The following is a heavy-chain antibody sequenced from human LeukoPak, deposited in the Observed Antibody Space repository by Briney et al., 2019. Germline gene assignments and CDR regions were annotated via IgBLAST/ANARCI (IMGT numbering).Heavy chain of an antibody. D-gene: IGHD3-22*01. CDR3: AKDDSSGWDY. CDR2: ISASADTT. CDR1: GFNFGGYA. Sequence: PGGSLRLSWAASGFNFGGYAMTLVRQAPGKGLEWVSDISASADTTYYADSVKGRFTISRDNSKNTLYLQMYGLRAEDTAVYYCAKDDSSGWDYWGQGTLVTVSS. V-gene: IGHV3-23*01. J-gene: IGHJ4*02.